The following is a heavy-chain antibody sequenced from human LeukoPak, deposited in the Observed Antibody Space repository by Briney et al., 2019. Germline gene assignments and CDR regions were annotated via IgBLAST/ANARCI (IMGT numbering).Heavy chain of an antibody. D-gene: IGHD4-23*01. J-gene: IGHJ4*02. CDR2: IYYSGST. CDR3: ARVSRGNSVGGDY. V-gene: IGHV4-59*01. Sequence: SETQSLTCTVSGGSISSYFWSWIRQPPGKGLEWIGYIYYSGSTNYNPSLKSRVTISLDTSKNQFSLKLSSVTAADTAMYYCARVSRGNSVGGDYWGQGTLVTVSS. CDR1: GGSISSYF.